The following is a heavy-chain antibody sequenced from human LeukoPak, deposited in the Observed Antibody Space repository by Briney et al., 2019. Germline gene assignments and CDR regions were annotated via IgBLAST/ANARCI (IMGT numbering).Heavy chain of an antibody. CDR3: ARVGKGTVSKSYYYYYYMDV. CDR1: GFNFRSHA. J-gene: IGHJ6*03. D-gene: IGHD1-26*01. V-gene: IGHV3-74*01. Sequence: GESLRLSCAASGFNFRSHAMSWVRQVPGKGLMWVSRINTDGSSATYADSVKGRFTISRDNAKNTLYLEMKTLRAEDTAVYYCARVGKGTVSKSYYYYYYMDVWGKGTTVTVSS. CDR2: INTDGSSA.